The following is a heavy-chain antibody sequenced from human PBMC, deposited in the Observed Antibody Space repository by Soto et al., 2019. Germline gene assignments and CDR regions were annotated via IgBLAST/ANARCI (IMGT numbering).Heavy chain of an antibody. J-gene: IGHJ6*02. CDR2: IGGIGQYA. Sequence: GGSLRLSCVGSGFTFSNYAMNWVRQAPGKGLEWVAIIGGIGQYAFYADSVKGRFTFSRDSSKNTIYLEMNNLRTEDTAIYFCAKGGTSHTYGIDAWGPGTAVTVSS. V-gene: IGHV3-23*01. CDR3: AKGGTSHTYGIDA. CDR1: GFTFSNYA. D-gene: IGHD3-16*01.